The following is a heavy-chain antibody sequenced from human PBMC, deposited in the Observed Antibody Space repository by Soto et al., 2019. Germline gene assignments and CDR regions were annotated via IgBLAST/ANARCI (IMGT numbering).Heavy chain of an antibody. J-gene: IGHJ6*03. Sequence: PGGSLRLSCAASGFTVSSNYMSWVRQAPGKGLEWVSVIYSGGSTYYADSVKGRFTISRDNSKNTLYLQMNSLRAEDTAVYYCGLCGLRGPYYYYYMDVWGKGTTVTVSS. V-gene: IGHV3-66*01. CDR2: IYSGGST. CDR3: GLCGLRGPYYYYYMDV. CDR1: GFTVSSNY. D-gene: IGHD2-21*01.